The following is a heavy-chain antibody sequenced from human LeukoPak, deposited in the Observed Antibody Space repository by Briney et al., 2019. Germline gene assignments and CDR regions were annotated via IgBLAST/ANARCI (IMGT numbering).Heavy chain of an antibody. D-gene: IGHD6-19*01. V-gene: IGHV6-1*01. CDR3: ARGSGWNNWFDT. CDR1: GDSVSSNSAA. J-gene: IGHJ5*02. Sequence: SQTLSLTRAISGDSVSSNSAAWNWIRQSPSRGLEWLGRTYYRSKWYNDYAVKSRITINPDTSKNQFSLQLNSVTPEDTAVYYCARGSGWNNWFDTWGQGTLVTVSS. CDR2: TYYRSKWYN.